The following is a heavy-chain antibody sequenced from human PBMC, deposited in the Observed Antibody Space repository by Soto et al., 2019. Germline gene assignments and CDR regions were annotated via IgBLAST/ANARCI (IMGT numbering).Heavy chain of an antibody. CDR2: INADGSTT. CDR3: ATVATHSYNWIDP. Sequence: EVQLVESGGGLVQPGGSLRLSCAASGFTFSTYWMHWVRQAPGKGLVWVSRINADGSTTTYADSVKGRFTISRDNAKNTLYLQMSSLRPEDTAVYFCATVATHSYNWIDPWGQGTLVTISS. D-gene: IGHD3-3*02. V-gene: IGHV3-74*01. J-gene: IGHJ5*02. CDR1: GFTFSTYW.